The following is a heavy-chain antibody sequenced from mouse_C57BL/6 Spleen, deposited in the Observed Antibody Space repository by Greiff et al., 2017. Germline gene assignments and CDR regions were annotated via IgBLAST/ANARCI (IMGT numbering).Heavy chain of an antibody. J-gene: IGHJ3*01. CDR3: ARSTAQATGFAY. Sequence: QVQLQQPGAELVKPGASVKLSCKASGYTFTSYWMNWVKQRPGQGLEWIGMIHPNSGSTNYNEKFKSKATLTVDRASSTAYMQLSSLTSEDSAVYYCARSTAQATGFAYWGQGTLVTVSA. CDR1: GYTFTSYW. D-gene: IGHD3-2*02. V-gene: IGHV1-64*01. CDR2: IHPNSGST.